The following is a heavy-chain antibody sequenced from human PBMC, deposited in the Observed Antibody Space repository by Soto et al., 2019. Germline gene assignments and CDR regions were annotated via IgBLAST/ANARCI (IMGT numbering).Heavy chain of an antibody. V-gene: IGHV3-33*06. CDR1: GFTFSSYG. CDR2: IWYDGSNK. Sequence: GGSLRLSCAASGFTFSSYGMHWVRQAPGKGLEWVAVIWYDGSNKYYADSVKGRFIISRDNSKNSLFLHMNSLRAEDTGRYFCAKEIFAAAYAATSAFDLWGQATLVTVSS. CDR3: AKEIFAAAYAATSAFDL. D-gene: IGHD2-8*01. J-gene: IGHJ4*02.